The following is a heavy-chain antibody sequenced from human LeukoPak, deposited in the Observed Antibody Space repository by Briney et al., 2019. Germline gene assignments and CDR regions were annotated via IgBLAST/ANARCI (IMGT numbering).Heavy chain of an antibody. V-gene: IGHV3-7*01. Sequence: GGSLRLSCEVSGFTFTDFWMNWVRQAPGKGPEWVASIRQDGSVKTYVDSVKGRFTISRDNTKNSLSLQLNGLRAEDTAVYYCARDGTAPGLYFDLWGQGTLVTVSS. CDR2: IRQDGSVK. CDR1: GFTFTDFW. CDR3: ARDGTAPGLYFDL. D-gene: IGHD6-13*01. J-gene: IGHJ4*01.